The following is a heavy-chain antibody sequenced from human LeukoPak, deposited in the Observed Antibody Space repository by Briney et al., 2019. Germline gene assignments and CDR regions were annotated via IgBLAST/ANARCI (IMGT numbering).Heavy chain of an antibody. CDR1: GGSISSSSYY. J-gene: IGHJ4*02. V-gene: IGHV4-39*07. CDR3: ARVRGGYCSGGSCRYFDY. D-gene: IGHD2-15*01. CDR2: IYYSGST. Sequence: SETLSLTCTVSGGSISSSSYYWGWIRQPPGKGLEWIGSIYYSGSTYYNPSLKSRVTISVDTSKNQFSLKLSSVTAADTAVYYCARVRGGYCSGGSCRYFDYWGQGTLVTVSS.